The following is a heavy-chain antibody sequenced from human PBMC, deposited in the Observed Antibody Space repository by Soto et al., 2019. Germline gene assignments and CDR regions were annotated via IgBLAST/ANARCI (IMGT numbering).Heavy chain of an antibody. CDR1: GGSISSGGYY. V-gene: IGHV4-31*03. D-gene: IGHD2-21*02. Sequence: QVQLQESGPGLVKPSQTLSLTCTVSGGSISSGGYYWSWIRQHPGKGLEWIGDIYYSGSTYYNPSLNSRVTISVDTSTTQFSLRLSSVTAADTAVYYCARVDSGDADYYYFGMDVWGQGTTVTVSS. CDR3: ARVDSGDADYYYFGMDV. J-gene: IGHJ6*02. CDR2: IYYSGST.